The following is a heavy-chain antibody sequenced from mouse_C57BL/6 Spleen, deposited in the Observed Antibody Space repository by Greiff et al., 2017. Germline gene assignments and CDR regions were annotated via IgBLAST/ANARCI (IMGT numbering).Heavy chain of an antibody. Sequence: QVQLQQPGAELVKPGASVTLSCKASGYTFTSYWMHWVQQRPGRGLEWIGSIDPNSGVTKYNEKFTSQATLTVDKPSSTGYMQLSSLTSGDSAVDYCERAGAYDGYYVDYGGQGTTLTVSS. CDR1: GYTFTSYW. CDR2: IDPNSGVT. J-gene: IGHJ2*01. V-gene: IGHV1-72*01. D-gene: IGHD2-3*01. CDR3: ERAGAYDGYYVDY.